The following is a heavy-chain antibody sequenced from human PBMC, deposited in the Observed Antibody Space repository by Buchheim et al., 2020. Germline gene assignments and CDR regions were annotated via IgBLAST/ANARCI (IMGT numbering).Heavy chain of an antibody. CDR2: IYFRGNS. CDR1: GGPIKNNNYY. D-gene: IGHD1-26*01. J-gene: IGHJ3*02. CDR3: AKHGTSGASYSAFDI. V-gene: IGHV4-39*01. Sequence: QLQLQESGPRLVKASETLSLTCTVSGGPIKNNNYYWGWIRQSPGKALEWIGSIYFRGNSYYNPSLTGRATIAMDTSKNQFSLKLASVPAADTAVYYCAKHGTSGASYSAFDIWGQGT.